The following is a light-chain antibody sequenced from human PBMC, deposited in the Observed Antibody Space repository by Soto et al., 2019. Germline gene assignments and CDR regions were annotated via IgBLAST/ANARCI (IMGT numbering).Light chain of an antibody. J-gene: IGKJ4*01. CDR3: QQYYSPPLT. CDR1: QSVLYSSNNKNY. Sequence: DIVLTQSPDSLALSLGERATIKCKSSQSVLYSSNNKNYVAWYQQRPGQPPKLLIYWTSIRESGVPDRFSGSGSGTDFTLTISSLQAEDVAVYFCQQYYSPPLTFGGGTKVEIK. V-gene: IGKV4-1*01. CDR2: WTS.